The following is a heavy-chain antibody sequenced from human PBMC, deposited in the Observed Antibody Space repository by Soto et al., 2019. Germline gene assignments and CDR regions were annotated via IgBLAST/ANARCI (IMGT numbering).Heavy chain of an antibody. CDR2: ISASGDTT. CDR1: GFTFSSYA. D-gene: IGHD2-15*01. V-gene: IGHV3-23*01. Sequence: LRLSCAASGFTFSSYALGWVRQAPGKGLEWVSAISASGDTTYYADSVKGRFTISKDNSKNTLYLQMNSLRPEDTAVYYCAALVIVAATYNWFDPWGQGTLVTVSS. J-gene: IGHJ5*02. CDR3: AALVIVAATYNWFDP.